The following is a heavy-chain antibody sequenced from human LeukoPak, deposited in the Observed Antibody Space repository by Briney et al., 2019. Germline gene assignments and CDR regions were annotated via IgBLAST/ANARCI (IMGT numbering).Heavy chain of an antibody. CDR2: INPSGGST. Sequence: GASVKVSCKASGYTFTSYYMHWVRQAPGQGLEWVGIINPSGGSTSYAQRFQGRVTMTRDTSTSTVYMELSSLKSEDTAVYYCARGSSDGPYYFDYWGQGTLVTVSS. D-gene: IGHD6-6*01. CDR1: GYTFTSYY. V-gene: IGHV1-46*01. CDR3: ARGSSDGPYYFDY. J-gene: IGHJ4*02.